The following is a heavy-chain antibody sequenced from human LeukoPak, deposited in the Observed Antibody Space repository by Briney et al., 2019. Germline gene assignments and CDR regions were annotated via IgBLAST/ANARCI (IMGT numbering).Heavy chain of an antibody. CDR3: AKVLLCGGDCYSFDY. CDR2: ISDSDGST. D-gene: IGHD2-21*02. Sequence: GGSLRLSYAASGSTFSSYVMSWVRQAPGKGLEWVAAISDSDGSTYYPDSVKGRFTISRDNSKNTLYLQMNSLRAEDTAIYYCAKVLLCGGDCYSFDYWGQGTLVTVSS. V-gene: IGHV3-23*01. CDR1: GSTFSSYV. J-gene: IGHJ4*02.